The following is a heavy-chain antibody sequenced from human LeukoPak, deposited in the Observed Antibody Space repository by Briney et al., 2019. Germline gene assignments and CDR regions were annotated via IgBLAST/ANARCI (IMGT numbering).Heavy chain of an antibody. D-gene: IGHD4-17*01. V-gene: IGHV3-15*01. CDR1: GFTFSNAW. Sequence: KSGGSLRLSCAASGFTFSNAWMSWVRQAPGKGLEWVGRIKSKTDGGTTDYAAPVKGRFTISRDDSKNTLYLQMNSLKTEDTAVYYCTTPLYYGDDVDYWGQGTLVTVSS. CDR3: TTPLYYGDDVDY. CDR2: IKSKTDGGTT. J-gene: IGHJ4*02.